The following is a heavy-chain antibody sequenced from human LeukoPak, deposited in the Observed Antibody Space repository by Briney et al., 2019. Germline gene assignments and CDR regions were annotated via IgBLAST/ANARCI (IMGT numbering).Heavy chain of an antibody. CDR1: RFSFSSYS. D-gene: IGHD3-16*01. J-gene: IGHJ6*03. V-gene: IGHV3-21*01. Sequence: GESLRLSCAASRFSFSSYSMNWDRQAPGRGLEWVSSNRGSRRYIYDADTVKSKFTISRDNAKISLYLQMNSLISEDTAVYYCARDLGLSDSYYYYMDVWGKGTTVTVSS. CDR2: NRGSRRYI. CDR3: ARDLGLSDSYYYYMDV.